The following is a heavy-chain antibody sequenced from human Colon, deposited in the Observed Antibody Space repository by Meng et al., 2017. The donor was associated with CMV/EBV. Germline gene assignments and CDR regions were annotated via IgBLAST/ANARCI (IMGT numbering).Heavy chain of an antibody. D-gene: IGHD1-1*01. V-gene: IGHV3-30*02. Sequence: VGYGGRLVHSWGSLSLYCVLSGFTFSIYGKDSVRQVPGKGLKGVACMRYHGGKDYYSDSVHGRVTIYRDNFKITLYLTINCHRAKDTAIYYCANFHATKRDYWGQGTLVTVSS. CDR1: GFTFSIYG. CDR2: MRYHGGKD. CDR3: ANFHATKRDY. J-gene: IGHJ4*02.